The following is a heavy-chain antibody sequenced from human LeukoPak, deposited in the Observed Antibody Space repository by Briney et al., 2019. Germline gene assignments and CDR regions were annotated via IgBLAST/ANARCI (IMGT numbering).Heavy chain of an antibody. CDR3: TYYRRDPAGYYYGMDV. D-gene: IGHD1-26*01. V-gene: IGHV3-73*01. J-gene: IGHJ6*02. Sequence: GGSLRLSCAASGFTFSASDMHWVRQASGKGLEWLGRIGVKTNNYATAYGASVRGRFTISRDDSKNTACLQMNSLRTEDTAIYYCTYYRRDPAGYYYGMDVWGQGTTVTVSS. CDR1: GFTFSASD. CDR2: IGVKTNNYAT.